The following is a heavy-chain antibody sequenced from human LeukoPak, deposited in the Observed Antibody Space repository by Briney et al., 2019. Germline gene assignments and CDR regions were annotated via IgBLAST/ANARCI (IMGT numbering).Heavy chain of an antibody. V-gene: IGHV3-30-3*02. CDR2: ISYDGSNK. D-gene: IGHD5-18*01. CDR3: AKNGYSYGLYDAFDI. CDR1: GFTFSSSA. Sequence: GGSLRLSCAASGFTFSSSAMHWVRQAPGKGLEWVALISYDGSNKYYADSVKGRFTISRDNSKNTLYLQMNSLRAEDTAVYFCAKNGYSYGLYDAFDIWGQGTMVTVSA. J-gene: IGHJ3*02.